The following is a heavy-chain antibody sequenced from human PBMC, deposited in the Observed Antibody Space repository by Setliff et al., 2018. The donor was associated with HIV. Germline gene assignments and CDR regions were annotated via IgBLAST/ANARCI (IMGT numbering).Heavy chain of an antibody. V-gene: IGHV4-31*03. Sequence: TLSLTCTVSGGPISSGDYYWTWIRQHPEKGLDWIGYIYHSGTTYYNPSLRSRVTISIDTSKDQFSLDLTSLPAADTGVYYCARVEAYSRGRGGFDPWGQGTLVTVSS. CDR3: ARVEAYSRGRGGFDP. CDR2: IYHSGTT. J-gene: IGHJ5*02. D-gene: IGHD6-19*01. CDR1: GGPISSGDYY.